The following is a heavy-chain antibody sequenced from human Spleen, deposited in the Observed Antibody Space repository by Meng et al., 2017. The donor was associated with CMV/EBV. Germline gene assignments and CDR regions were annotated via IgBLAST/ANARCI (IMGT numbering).Heavy chain of an antibody. V-gene: IGHV3-30*02. Sequence: GESLKISCVASGFSFSINGMHWVRQAPGKGLEWLGFVKFDGNEYYADSAKGRFTISKDNSKATLYLQVSSLTTEDTAIYYCAKDGGQSGTMYFSFDVWGEGTMVTVSS. CDR3: AKDGGQSGTMYFSFDV. J-gene: IGHJ3*01. CDR2: VKFDGNE. D-gene: IGHD3-3*01. CDR1: GFSFSING.